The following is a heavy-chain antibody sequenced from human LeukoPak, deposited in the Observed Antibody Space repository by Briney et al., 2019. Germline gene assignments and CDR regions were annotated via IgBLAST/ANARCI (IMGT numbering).Heavy chain of an antibody. J-gene: IGHJ5*02. D-gene: IGHD6-13*01. CDR2: IYYGGST. Sequence: SETLSLTCAVSGGSISVANWWTWVRQPPGKGLEWIGEIYYGGSTNYNPSLKSRVTISVDKSRNEFSLELTSVTAADTAVYYCAREQLVITNWFDPWGQGTLVTVSS. CDR1: GGSISVANW. CDR3: AREQLVITNWFDP. V-gene: IGHV4-4*02.